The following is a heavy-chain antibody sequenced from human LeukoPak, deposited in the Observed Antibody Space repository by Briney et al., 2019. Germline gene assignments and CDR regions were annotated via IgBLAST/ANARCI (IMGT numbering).Heavy chain of an antibody. CDR3: ARHYYYGSGGFDY. J-gene: IGHJ4*02. D-gene: IGHD3-10*01. CDR1: GGSISSSSYY. Sequence: PSGTLSLTCTVSGGSISSSSYYWGWIRQPPGKGLEWIGSIYYSGSTYHNPSLKSRVTISVDTSKNQFSLRLSSVTAADTAVYYCARHYYYGSGGFDYWGQGTLVTVSS. V-gene: IGHV4-39*01. CDR2: IYYSGST.